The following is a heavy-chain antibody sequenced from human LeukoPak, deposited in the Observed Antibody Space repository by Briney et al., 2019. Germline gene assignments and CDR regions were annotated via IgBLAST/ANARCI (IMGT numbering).Heavy chain of an antibody. D-gene: IGHD2-2*01. CDR2: INHSGST. V-gene: IGHV4-34*01. Sequence: SETLSLTCAVYGGSFSGYYWSWIRQPPGKGLEWIGEINHSGSTNYNPSLKSRVTISVDTSKNQFSLKLSSVTAADTAVYYCARDRVPVVPAAMGSVEAFDIWGQGTMVTVSS. CDR1: GGSFSGYY. CDR3: ARDRVPVVPAAMGSVEAFDI. J-gene: IGHJ3*02.